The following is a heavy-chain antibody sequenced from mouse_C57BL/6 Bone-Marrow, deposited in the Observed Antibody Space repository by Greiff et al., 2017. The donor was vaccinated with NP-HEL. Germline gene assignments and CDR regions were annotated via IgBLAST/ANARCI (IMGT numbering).Heavy chain of an antibody. J-gene: IGHJ4*01. CDR3: ARDRTGLNSAMDY. CDR2: ISDGGSYT. V-gene: IGHV5-4*01. Sequence: EVHLVESGGGLVKPGGSLKLSCAASGFTFSSYAMSWVRQTPEKRLEWVATISDGGSYTYYPDNVKGRFTISRDNAKNNLYLQMSHLKSEDTAMYYCARDRTGLNSAMDYWGQGTSVTVSS. D-gene: IGHD4-1*01. CDR1: GFTFSSYA.